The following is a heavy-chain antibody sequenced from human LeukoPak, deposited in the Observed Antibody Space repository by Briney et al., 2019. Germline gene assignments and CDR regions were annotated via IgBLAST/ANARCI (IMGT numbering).Heavy chain of an antibody. Sequence: TSETLSLTCTVSGGSISGYYWSWIRQPPGKGLEWIGYIYYRGSTNYNPSLMSRASISVDTSKNQFSLKLDSLTAADTAVYYCVRRGVLWFGELSYYYFDLWGRGTLVAVSS. CDR2: IYYRGST. J-gene: IGHJ2*01. CDR1: GGSISGYY. D-gene: IGHD3-10*01. CDR3: VRRGVLWFGELSYYYFDL. V-gene: IGHV4-59*01.